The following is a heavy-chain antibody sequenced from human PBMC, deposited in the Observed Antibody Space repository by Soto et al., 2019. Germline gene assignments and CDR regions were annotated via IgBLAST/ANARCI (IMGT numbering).Heavy chain of an antibody. CDR3: AKRPHDFYDGRDFNGHFDY. J-gene: IGHJ4*02. D-gene: IGHD3-22*01. CDR2: IYYSGST. CDR1: VGSISSSSYY. Sequence: SETLSLTCTVSVGSISSSSYYGGWIRQPPGKGLEWIGSIYYSGSTYYNPSLKSRVTISVDTSKNQFSLKLSSVNAADTAVYYCAKRPHDFYDGRDFNGHFDYWGQGTLVSVSS. V-gene: IGHV4-39*01.